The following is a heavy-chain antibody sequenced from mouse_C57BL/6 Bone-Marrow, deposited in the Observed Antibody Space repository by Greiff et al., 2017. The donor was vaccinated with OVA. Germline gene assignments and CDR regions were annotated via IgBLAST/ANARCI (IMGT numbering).Heavy chain of an antibody. V-gene: IGHV1-81*01. CDR2: IYPRSGNT. Sequence: QVQLKESGAELARPGASVKLSCKASGYTFTSYGISWVKQRPGQGLEWIGEIYPRSGNTYYNEKFKGKATLTADKSSSTAYMELRSLTSEDSAVYVCSSYDSQGLFDYWGQGTTLTVSS. D-gene: IGHD2-12*01. J-gene: IGHJ2*01. CDR1: GYTFTSYG. CDR3: SSYDSQGLFDY.